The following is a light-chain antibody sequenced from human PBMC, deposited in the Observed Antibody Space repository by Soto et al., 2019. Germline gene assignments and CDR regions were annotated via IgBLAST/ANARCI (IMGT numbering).Light chain of an antibody. CDR3: SSYTSNFTYV. CDR1: DSDVGGYDF. J-gene: IGLJ1*01. Sequence: QSALTQPASVSGSPSQSIAISCTGTDSDVGGYDFVSWYQQHPGKVPKLMIFDVNNRPSGVSTRFSGSKSGNTASLTISGLQAEDEADYYCSSYTSNFTYVFGTGTKVTVL. CDR2: DVN. V-gene: IGLV2-14*01.